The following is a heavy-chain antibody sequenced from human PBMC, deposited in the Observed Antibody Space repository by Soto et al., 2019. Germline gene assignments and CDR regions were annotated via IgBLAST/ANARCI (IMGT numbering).Heavy chain of an antibody. D-gene: IGHD3-3*01. CDR1: GYTLTELS. J-gene: IGHJ5*02. V-gene: IGHV1-24*01. CDR2: FDPEDGET. CDR3: ASHYDCWSGYYSTSSHNWFDP. Sequence: ASVKVSCKVSGYTLTELSMHWVRQAPGKGLEWMGGFDPEDGETIYAQKFQGRVTMTEETSTDTAYMELSSLRSEDTAVYYCASHYDCWSGYYSTSSHNWFDPCGQGTLVTVSS.